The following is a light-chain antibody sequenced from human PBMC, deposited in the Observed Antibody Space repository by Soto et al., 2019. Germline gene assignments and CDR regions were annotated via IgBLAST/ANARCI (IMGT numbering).Light chain of an antibody. V-gene: IGKV1-17*01. CDR2: AAS. CDR3: LQHNNYPLT. CDR1: QVISDD. J-gene: IGKJ4*01. Sequence: DIRMTQSPSSLSASVVDRFTITCLASQVISDDLGWYQQKPGKAPKRLIYAASSLQSGVPSRFSGSGSGTEFTLTISSLQPEDFATYYCLQHNNYPLTFGGGTKVDIK.